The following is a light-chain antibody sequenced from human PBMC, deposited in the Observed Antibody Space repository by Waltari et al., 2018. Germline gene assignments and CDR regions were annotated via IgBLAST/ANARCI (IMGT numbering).Light chain of an antibody. CDR2: TSS. V-gene: IGKV1-9*01. CDR3: QQLNTYPYT. Sequence: QLTQPPSSLSASVGDRVTITCRASQDINTYLAWYQLKPGKAPTLLISTSSSLQTGVPSRFSGSGSGPDFTLTITSLQPEDLATYYCQQLNTYPYTFGQGTKLEIK. CDR1: QDINTY. J-gene: IGKJ2*01.